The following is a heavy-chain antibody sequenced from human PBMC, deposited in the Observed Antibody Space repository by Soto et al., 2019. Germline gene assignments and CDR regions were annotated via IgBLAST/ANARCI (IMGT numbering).Heavy chain of an antibody. CDR2: FDPEDGER. CDR3: ATSLPPSGGVWFDP. J-gene: IGHJ5*02. D-gene: IGHD2-21*02. Sequence: ASVKVSCEVSGYTLTALSMNWVRQAPGKGLEWRGGFDPEDGERSYAQKFQGRVTMTADTSTDTAYTELSSLRSEDTAVYYCATSLPPSGGVWFDPCGQGTLATVS. CDR1: GYTLTALS. V-gene: IGHV1-24*01.